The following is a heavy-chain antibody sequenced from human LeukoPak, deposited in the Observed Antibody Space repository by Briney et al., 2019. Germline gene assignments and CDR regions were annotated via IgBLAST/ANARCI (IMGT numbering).Heavy chain of an antibody. CDR1: GFTFSSYA. CDR3: ANGVVPAAPLSWNYFDY. Sequence: PGGSLRLSCAASGFTFSSYAMSWVRQAPGKGLEWVSAISGSGGSTYYADSVKGRFTISRDNSKNTLYLQMNSLRAEDTAVYYCANGVVPAAPLSWNYFDYWGQGTLVTVSS. D-gene: IGHD2-2*01. CDR2: ISGSGGST. J-gene: IGHJ4*02. V-gene: IGHV3-23*01.